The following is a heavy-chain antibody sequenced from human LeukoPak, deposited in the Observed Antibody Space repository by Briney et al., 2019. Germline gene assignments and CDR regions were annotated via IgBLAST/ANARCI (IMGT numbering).Heavy chain of an antibody. D-gene: IGHD6-13*01. CDR2: IYYSGST. V-gene: IGHV4-59*01. CDR1: GRSISSYY. Sequence: PSETLSLTCTVSGRSISSYYWSWIRQPPGKGLEWVGYIYYSGSTNYNSSLRSRVAISVDTSKNQFSLKLSSVTAADTAVYYCARDPPAGTNAFDIWGQGTMVTVSS. CDR3: ARDPPAGTNAFDI. J-gene: IGHJ3*02.